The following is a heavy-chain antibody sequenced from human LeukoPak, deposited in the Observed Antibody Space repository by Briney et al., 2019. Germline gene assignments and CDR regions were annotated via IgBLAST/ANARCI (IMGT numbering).Heavy chain of an antibody. CDR3: ARDDYGDYVGY. CDR2: IYYSGST. Sequence: ASETLSLTCAVSGGSIISNNWWSWVRQPPGQGLEWIGYIYYSGSTYYNPSLKSRVTISVDTSKNQFSLKLSSVTAADAAVYYCARDDYGDYVGYWGQGTLVTVSS. V-gene: IGHV4-30-4*01. D-gene: IGHD4-17*01. J-gene: IGHJ4*02. CDR1: GGSIISNNW.